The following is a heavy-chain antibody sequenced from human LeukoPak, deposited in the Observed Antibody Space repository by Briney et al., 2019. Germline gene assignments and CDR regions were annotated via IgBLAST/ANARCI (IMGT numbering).Heavy chain of an antibody. Sequence: GGSLRLSCAASGFTFDDYIMHWVRQAPGRGLEWVAVISNDGSKKYYADSVKGRFTISRDNSENTLYLQMNSLGPYDTALYYCAREWCSDNICYGMDVWGKGTTVTVSS. V-gene: IGHV3-30*03. CDR2: ISNDGSKK. CDR3: AREWCSDNICYGMDV. CDR1: GFTFDDYI. J-gene: IGHJ6*04. D-gene: IGHD2-8*02.